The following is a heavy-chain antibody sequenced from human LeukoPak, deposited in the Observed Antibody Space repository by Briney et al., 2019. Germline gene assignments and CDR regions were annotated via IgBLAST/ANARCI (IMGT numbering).Heavy chain of an antibody. CDR3: AKGGSGDYGFDY. J-gene: IGHJ4*02. CDR2: ISGSGGST. V-gene: IGHV3-23*01. Sequence: GSLRLSCAASGFTFSAFSMNWVRQAPGKGLEWVSAISGSGGSTYYADSVKGRFTISRDNSKNTLYLQMNSLRAEDTAVYYCAKGGSGDYGFDYWGQGTLVTVSS. D-gene: IGHD4-17*01. CDR1: GFTFSAFS.